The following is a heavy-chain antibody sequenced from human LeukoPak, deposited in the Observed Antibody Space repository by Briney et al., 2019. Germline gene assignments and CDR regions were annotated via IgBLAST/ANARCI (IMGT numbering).Heavy chain of an antibody. V-gene: IGHV4-34*01. CDR3: ARGHRRSPYSSSHRKGCWFDP. J-gene: IGHJ5*02. Sequence: KPSETLSLTCAVYGGSFSGYYWSWIRQPPGKGLEWIGEINHSGSTNYNPSLKSRVTISVDTSKNQFSLKLSSVTAADTAVYYCARGHRRSPYSSSHRKGCWFDPWGQGTLVTVSS. CDR2: INHSGST. D-gene: IGHD6-13*01. CDR1: GGSFSGYY.